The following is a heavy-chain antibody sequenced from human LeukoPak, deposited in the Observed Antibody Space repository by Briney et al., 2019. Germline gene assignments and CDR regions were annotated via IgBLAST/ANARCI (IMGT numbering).Heavy chain of an antibody. CDR2: IWYDGSNK. CDR1: GFTINSYG. J-gene: IGHJ5*02. Sequence: QPGGSLRLSCAASGFTINSYGMHWVRQAPGKGLEWVAFIWYDGSNKYYADSVKGRFTISRDNSKNTLYLQMNSLRAEDTAVYYCAKDPPEVGATTAWGQGTLVTVSS. V-gene: IGHV3-30*02. D-gene: IGHD1-26*01. CDR3: AKDPPEVGATTA.